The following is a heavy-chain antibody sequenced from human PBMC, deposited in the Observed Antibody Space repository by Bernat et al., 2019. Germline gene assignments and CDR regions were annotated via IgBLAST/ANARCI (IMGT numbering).Heavy chain of an antibody. CDR2: INPDGSAR. Sequence: EVQLVESGGALAQPGGSLRLSCAGSGFSFSDSWMTWVRQTPGKGLERVAGINPDGSARSYVDSVKGRFTISRDNAKSSVDLQMDNLRAVDSAVYFCARDRAYSCFDYWGQGTLVTVSS. V-gene: IGHV3-7*01. CDR3: ARDRAYSCFDY. J-gene: IGHJ4*02. D-gene: IGHD3-16*01. CDR1: GFSFSDSW.